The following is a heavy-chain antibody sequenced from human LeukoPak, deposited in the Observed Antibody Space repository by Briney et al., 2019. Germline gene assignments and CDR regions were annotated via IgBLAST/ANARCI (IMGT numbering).Heavy chain of an antibody. CDR1: GDSISIYY. V-gene: IGHV4-4*07. D-gene: IGHD2-2*01. CDR2: IYTSGST. J-gene: IGHJ3*02. CDR3: ARVYCSSTSCNWGAFDI. Sequence: SETLSLTCSVSGDSISIYYWSWIRQPAGKGLEWIGRIYTSGSTNYNPSLKSRVTMSVDTSKNQFSLKLSSVTAADTAVYYCARVYCSSTSCNWGAFDIWGQGTMVTVSS.